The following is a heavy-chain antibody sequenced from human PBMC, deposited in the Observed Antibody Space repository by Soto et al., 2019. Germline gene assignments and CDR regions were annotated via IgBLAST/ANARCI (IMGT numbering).Heavy chain of an antibody. CDR2: ISYDGSNK. J-gene: IGHJ4*02. Sequence: PGGSLRLSCAASGFTFSSYAMHRVRQAPGKGLEWVAVISYDGSNKYYADSVKGRFTISRDNSKNTLYLQMNSLRAEDTAVYYCARSTIGYSSGWYGGYFDYWGQGTLVTVSS. V-gene: IGHV3-30-3*01. CDR3: ARSTIGYSSGWYGGYFDY. D-gene: IGHD6-19*01. CDR1: GFTFSSYA.